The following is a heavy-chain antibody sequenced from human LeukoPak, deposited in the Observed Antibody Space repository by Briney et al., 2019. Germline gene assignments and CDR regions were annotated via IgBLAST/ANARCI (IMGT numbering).Heavy chain of an antibody. J-gene: IGHJ6*03. Sequence: ASVKVSCKASGGTFSSYAISWVRQAPGQGLEWMGGIIPIFGTANCAQKFQGRVTITADESTSTAYMELSSLRSEDTAVYYCARSWPLHCSSTSCYTEDYYYYMDVWGKGTTVTVSS. D-gene: IGHD2-2*02. CDR3: ARSWPLHCSSTSCYTEDYYYYMDV. CDR1: GGTFSSYA. CDR2: IIPIFGTA. V-gene: IGHV1-69*13.